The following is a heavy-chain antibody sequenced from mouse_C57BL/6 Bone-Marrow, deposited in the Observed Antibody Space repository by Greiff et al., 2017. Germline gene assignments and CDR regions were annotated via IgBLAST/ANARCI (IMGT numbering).Heavy chain of an antibody. CDR1: GYTFTSYW. CDR3: ARDAIYYDYDEGYYYAMDY. CDR2: IDPSDSET. V-gene: IGHV1-52*01. D-gene: IGHD2-4*01. Sequence: QVQLQQPGAELVRPGSSVKLSCKASGYTFTSYWMHWVKQRPIQGLEWIGNIDPSDSETHYNQKFKDKATLTVDKSSSTAYMQLSSLTSEDSAVYYCARDAIYYDYDEGYYYAMDYWGQGTSVTVSS. J-gene: IGHJ4*01.